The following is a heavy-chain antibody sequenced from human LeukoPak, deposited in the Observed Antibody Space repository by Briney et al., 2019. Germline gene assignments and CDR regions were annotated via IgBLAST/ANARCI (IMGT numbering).Heavy chain of an antibody. D-gene: IGHD2-15*01. V-gene: IGHV3-23*01. CDR3: AKAVCSGGSCYQPYFDY. Sequence: GGPLRLSCAASGFTFSSYGMSWVRQAPGKGLEWVSAISGSGGSTYYADSVKGRFTISRDNSKNTLYLQMNSLRAEDTAVYYCAKAVCSGGSCYQPYFDYWGQGTLVTVSS. CDR1: GFTFSSYG. J-gene: IGHJ4*02. CDR2: ISGSGGST.